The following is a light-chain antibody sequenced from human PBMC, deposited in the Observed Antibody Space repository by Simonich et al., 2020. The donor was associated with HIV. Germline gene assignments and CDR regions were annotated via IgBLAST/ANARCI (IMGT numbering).Light chain of an antibody. V-gene: IGLV2-14*01. J-gene: IGLJ3*02. Sequence: QSALTQPASVSGSPGQSLTISCPGTSSDVGGYNYVSWYQQHPGKAPKLMISDVSKRPSGVSNRFAGSKSGNTASLTISGLQAEDEADYYCSSYTSSSTLGVFGGGTKLTVL. CDR3: SSYTSSSTLGV. CDR1: SSDVGGYNY. CDR2: DVS.